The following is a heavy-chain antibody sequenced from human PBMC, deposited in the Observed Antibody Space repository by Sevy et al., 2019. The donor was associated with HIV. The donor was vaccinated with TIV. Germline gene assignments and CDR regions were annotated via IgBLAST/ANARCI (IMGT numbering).Heavy chain of an antibody. V-gene: IGHV3-30-3*01. J-gene: IGHJ4*01. CDR1: GFAFSTHA. Sequence: GGSLRLSCAASGFAFSTHAMHWVRQSPGKGLEWVAVKSSEGTETFYAASVEGRFTISRDNSKNTLSLQLNSLRPEDTAVYYCAGDGGNSVKWYPLYWGHGTLVTVSS. CDR3: AGDGGNSVKWYPLY. CDR2: KSSEGTET. D-gene: IGHD2-2*01.